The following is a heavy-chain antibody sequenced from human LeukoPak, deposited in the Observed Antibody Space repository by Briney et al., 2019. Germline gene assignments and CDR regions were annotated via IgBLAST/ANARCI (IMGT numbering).Heavy chain of an antibody. CDR3: AKDDDWGRYKH. J-gene: IGHJ1*01. CDR2: IYGGGST. Sequence: GGSLRLSCAASGLTVRSNYMSWVRQAPGKGLEWVSVIYGGGSTYYADSVKGRFTITRDNSKNTQSLQMNSLRAEDTAVYYCAKDDDWGRYKHWGQGTLVTVSS. D-gene: IGHD3-16*01. CDR1: GLTVRSNY. V-gene: IGHV3-53*01.